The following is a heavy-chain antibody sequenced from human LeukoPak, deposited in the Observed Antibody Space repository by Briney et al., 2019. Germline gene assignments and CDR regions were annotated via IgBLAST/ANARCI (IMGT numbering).Heavy chain of an antibody. D-gene: IGHD1-26*01. V-gene: IGHV3-7*01. CDR1: GFTFSSYW. CDR3: ARGPYSGSYFWFDY. CDR2: IKQDGSEK. J-gene: IGHJ4*02. Sequence: GGSLRLSCAASGFTFSSYWMSWVRQAPGKGLEWVANIKQDGSEKYYVDSVKGRFTISRDNAKNSLYLQMNSLRAEDTAVYYCARGPYSGSYFWFDYWGQGTLVTVSP.